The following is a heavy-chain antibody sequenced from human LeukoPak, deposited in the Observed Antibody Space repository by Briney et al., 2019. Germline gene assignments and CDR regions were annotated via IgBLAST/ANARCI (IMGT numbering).Heavy chain of an antibody. CDR2: IYYSGST. CDR3: ARGGSYYDILTGYYYYGMDV. V-gene: IGHV4-59*01. Sequence: PSETLSLTCTVSGGSISSYYCSWIRQPPGKGLEWIGYIYYSGSTNYNPSLKSRVTISVDTSKNQFSLKLSSVAAADTAVYYCARGGSYYDILTGYYYYGMDVWGQGTTVTVSS. CDR1: GGSISSYY. D-gene: IGHD3-9*01. J-gene: IGHJ6*02.